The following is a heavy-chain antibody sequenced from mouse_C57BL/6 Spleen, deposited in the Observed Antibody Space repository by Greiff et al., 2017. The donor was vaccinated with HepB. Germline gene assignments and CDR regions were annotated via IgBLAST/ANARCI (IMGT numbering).Heavy chain of an antibody. V-gene: IGHV1-50*01. D-gene: IGHD1-1*01. CDR2: IDPSDSYT. CDR1: GYTFTSYW. Sequence: VQLQQPGAELVKPGASVKLSCKASGYTFTSYWMQWVKQRPGQGLEWIGEIDPSDSYTNYNQKFKGKATLTVDTSSSTAYMQLSSLTSEDSAVYYCAIITTAVPGYWGQGTTLTVSS. CDR3: AIITTAVPGY. J-gene: IGHJ2*01.